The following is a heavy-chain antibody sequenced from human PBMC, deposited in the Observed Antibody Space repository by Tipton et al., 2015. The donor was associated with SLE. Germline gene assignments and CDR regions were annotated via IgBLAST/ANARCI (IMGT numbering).Heavy chain of an antibody. V-gene: IGHV1-18*01. CDR3: ARLEVDTAMPRGY. J-gene: IGHJ4*02. Sequence: QSGAEVKEPGASVKVSCKASGYTLTNFYMHWVRHSPGQGFEWLGWISAYNGNTNYAQKLQGRVTMTTDTSTSTAYMELRSLRSDDTAVYYCARLEVDTAMPRGYWGQGTLVTVSS. D-gene: IGHD5-18*01. CDR2: ISAYNGNT. CDR1: GYTLTNFY.